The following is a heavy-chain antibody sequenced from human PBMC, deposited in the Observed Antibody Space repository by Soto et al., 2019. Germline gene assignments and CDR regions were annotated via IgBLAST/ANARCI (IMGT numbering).Heavy chain of an antibody. Sequence: QVQLQESGPGLVKPSQTLSLTCTVSGGSISGGGYYWSWIRQHPGKGLEWIGYIYYSGSTYYNPSLKSRVTISVDTSKNQFSLKLSSVTAADTAVYYCARVDTSVGATCVSYWGQGTLVTVSS. J-gene: IGHJ4*02. CDR2: IYYSGST. D-gene: IGHD1-26*01. CDR1: GGSISGGGYY. V-gene: IGHV4-31*03. CDR3: ARVDTSVGATCVSY.